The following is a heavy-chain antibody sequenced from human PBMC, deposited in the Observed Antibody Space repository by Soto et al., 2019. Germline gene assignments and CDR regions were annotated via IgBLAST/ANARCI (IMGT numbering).Heavy chain of an antibody. J-gene: IGHJ6*02. D-gene: IGHD6-19*01. CDR3: AKGAVAGTPTSYYYYGMDV. V-gene: IGHV1-69*12. CDR2: IIPIFGKV. CDR1: GGTFRTYA. Sequence: QVQLLQSGAEVKKPGSSVRVSCEASGGTFRTYAISWVRQAPGQGLEWMGEIIPIFGKVNYAQKFQGRVTNTADESTTTVYMHLRSLTSEDTAVYYCAKGAVAGTPTSYYYYGMDVWGQGTTVTVS.